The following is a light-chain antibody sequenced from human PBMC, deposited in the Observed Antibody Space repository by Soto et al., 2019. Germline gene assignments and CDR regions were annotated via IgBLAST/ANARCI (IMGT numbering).Light chain of an antibody. V-gene: IGKV3-20*01. Sequence: DIVLTQSPGTLSLSPGERATLSCRASQSVRSSYLAWYQQKPGQAPRLLIDGASSRATGISDRISGSGSGTDFTLTISRLEPEDLAVYYCQQYGSPPQTFGQGTKVDI. CDR3: QQYGSPPQT. CDR1: QSVRSSY. CDR2: GAS. J-gene: IGKJ1*01.